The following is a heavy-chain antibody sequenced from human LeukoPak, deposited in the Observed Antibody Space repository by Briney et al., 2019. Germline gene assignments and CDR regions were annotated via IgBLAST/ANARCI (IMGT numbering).Heavy chain of an antibody. CDR3: ARHYYDRSDSYSFDY. CDR2: IFSSGST. D-gene: IGHD3-22*01. V-gene: IGHV4-59*08. Sequence: TSSETLSLTCTVSGGSIGGYYWSWIRQPPGKGLEWIGYIFSSGSTNYNPSLKSRVTISEDTSVNQFSLKLSSVTAADTAVYYCARHYYDRSDSYSFDYWGQGTLVTVSS. CDR1: GGSIGGYY. J-gene: IGHJ4*02.